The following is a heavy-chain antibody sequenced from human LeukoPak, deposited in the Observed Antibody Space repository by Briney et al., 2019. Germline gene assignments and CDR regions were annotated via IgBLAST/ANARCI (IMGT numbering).Heavy chain of an antibody. V-gene: IGHV1-2*02. CDR1: GYTFTGYY. J-gene: IGHJ4*02. D-gene: IGHD2-15*01. CDR2: INPNSGGT. CDR3: ARDLGYCSGGSCYEFDY. Sequence: ASVKVSCKASGYTFTGYYMHWVRQAPGQGLEWMGWINPNSGGTNYAQKFQGRVTMTGDTSISTAYMELSRLRSDDTAVYYCARDLGYCSGGSCYEFDYWGQGTLVTVSS.